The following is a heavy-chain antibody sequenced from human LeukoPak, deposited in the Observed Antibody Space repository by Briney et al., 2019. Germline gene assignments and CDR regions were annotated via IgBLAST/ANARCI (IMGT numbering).Heavy chain of an antibody. Sequence: SETLSLTCAVYGGSFSPYYWSWIRQPPGKGLEWIGEINHSGSTNYNPSLKSRVTISVDTSKNQFSLKLSSVTAADTAVYYCARARMTTVVTPIDYWGQGTLVTVSS. J-gene: IGHJ4*02. CDR1: GGSFSPYY. CDR2: INHSGST. V-gene: IGHV4-34*01. CDR3: ARARMTTVVTPIDY. D-gene: IGHD4-23*01.